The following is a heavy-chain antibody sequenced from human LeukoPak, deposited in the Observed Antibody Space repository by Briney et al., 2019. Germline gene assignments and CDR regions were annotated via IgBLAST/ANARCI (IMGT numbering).Heavy chain of an antibody. V-gene: IGHV3-66*01. CDR2: IYSGSST. J-gene: IGHJ4*02. CDR3: ARDVRIAAAGDDY. CDR1: GFPFSTHS. D-gene: IGHD6-13*01. Sequence: GGSLRLSCAASGFPFSTHSLNWVRQAPGKGLEWVSVIYSGSSTHYADSVKGRFTISRDNSKNTLYLQMNSLRAEDTAVYYCARDVRIAAAGDDYWGQGTLVTVSS.